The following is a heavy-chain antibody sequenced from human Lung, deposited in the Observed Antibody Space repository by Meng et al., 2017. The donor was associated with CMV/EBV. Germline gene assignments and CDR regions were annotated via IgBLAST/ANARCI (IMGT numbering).Heavy chain of an antibody. Sequence: LXCAVYGGSFSGYYWSWIRQPPGKGLEWIGEINHSGSTNYNPSPKSRVTISVDTSKNQFSLKLSSVTAADTAVYYCARGRVTGTTGGWFDSWGQGXLVTVSS. J-gene: IGHJ5*01. CDR2: INHSGST. D-gene: IGHD1-7*01. V-gene: IGHV4-34*01. CDR1: GGSFSGYY. CDR3: ARGRVTGTTGGWFDS.